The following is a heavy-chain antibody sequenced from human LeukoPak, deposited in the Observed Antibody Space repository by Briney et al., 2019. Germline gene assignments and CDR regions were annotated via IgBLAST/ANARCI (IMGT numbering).Heavy chain of an antibody. J-gene: IGHJ5*02. CDR1: GGSISSYY. CDR2: IYTSGST. CDR3: ARASLVACSSTSCQPRNWFDP. D-gene: IGHD2-2*01. V-gene: IGHV4-4*08. Sequence: SETLSLTCTVSGGSISSYYWSWIRQPPGKGLEWIGRIYTSGSTNYNPSLKSRVTISVDTSKNQFSLKLSSVTAADTAVYYCARASLVACSSTSCQPRNWFDPWGRGTLVTVSS.